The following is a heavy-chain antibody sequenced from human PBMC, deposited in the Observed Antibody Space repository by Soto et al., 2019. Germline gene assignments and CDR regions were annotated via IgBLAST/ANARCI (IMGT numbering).Heavy chain of an antibody. Sequence: EVQLLESGGGLVQPGGSLRLSCAASGFTFSNYAMSWVRQAPGKGLEWVSIIIGAGDNTHYADSVKGRFTISRDNSKNTVYLQMNNLRAEDTAVYSCAKGYYGSGTNDYWGQGTLVTVSS. V-gene: IGHV3-23*01. D-gene: IGHD3-10*01. J-gene: IGHJ4*02. CDR1: GFTFSNYA. CDR3: AKGYYGSGTNDY. CDR2: IIGAGDNT.